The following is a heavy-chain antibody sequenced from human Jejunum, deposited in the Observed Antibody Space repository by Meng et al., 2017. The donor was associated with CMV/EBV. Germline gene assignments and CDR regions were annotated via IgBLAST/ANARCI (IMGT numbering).Heavy chain of an antibody. V-gene: IGHV3-23*01. J-gene: IGHJ4*02. CDR3: AKDSVVVSGSRGSFDY. CDR2: INYDGGVT. D-gene: IGHD2-21*02. CDR1: GFTFSSYA. Sequence: SGFTFSSYAMNWVRRAPGKGLEWVSSINYDGGVTYYAESVKGRFTISRDNSKNTLYLQMNSLRAEDTALYYCAKDSVVVSGSRGSFDYWGQGTLVTVSS.